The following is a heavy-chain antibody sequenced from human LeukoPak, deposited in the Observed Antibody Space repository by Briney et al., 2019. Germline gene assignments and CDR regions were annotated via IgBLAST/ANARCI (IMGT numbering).Heavy chain of an antibody. CDR1: GYTFTGYY. CDR3: ARFSDYGDCFDY. Sequence: ASVKVSCKASGYTFTGYYTHWVRQAPGQGLEWMGWINPNSGGTNYAQKFQGRVTMTRDTSISTAYMELSRLRSDDTAVYYCARFSDYGDCFDYWGQGTLVTVSS. V-gene: IGHV1-2*02. D-gene: IGHD4-17*01. J-gene: IGHJ4*02. CDR2: INPNSGGT.